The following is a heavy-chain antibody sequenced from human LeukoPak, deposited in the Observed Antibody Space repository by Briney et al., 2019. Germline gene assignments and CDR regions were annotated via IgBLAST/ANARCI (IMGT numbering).Heavy chain of an antibody. Sequence: PSETLSLTCTASGGSISSYYWSWIRQPAGKGLEWIGRIYTSGSTNYNPSLKSRVTMSVDTSKNQFSLKLSSVTAADTAVYYCASEKSSGWYGDAFDIWGPGTMVTVSS. V-gene: IGHV4-4*07. D-gene: IGHD6-19*01. CDR2: IYTSGST. CDR3: ASEKSSGWYGDAFDI. J-gene: IGHJ3*02. CDR1: GGSISSYY.